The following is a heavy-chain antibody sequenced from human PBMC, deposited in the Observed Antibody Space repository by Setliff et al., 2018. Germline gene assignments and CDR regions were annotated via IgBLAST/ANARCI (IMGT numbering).Heavy chain of an antibody. CDR1: GASFSDYY. CDR3: ARRWNFGPYGSGIHDGFDM. CDR2: INHSGGV. Sequence: SETLSLTCTVYGASFSDYYWGWIRQPPGKGLEWIAEINHSGGVFYNPSLKSRVAISADTSRVQFSLKLRSVTAADTAVYYCARRWNFGPYGSGIHDGFDMWGQGTMVTVSS. D-gene: IGHD3-10*01. J-gene: IGHJ3*02. V-gene: IGHV4-34*01.